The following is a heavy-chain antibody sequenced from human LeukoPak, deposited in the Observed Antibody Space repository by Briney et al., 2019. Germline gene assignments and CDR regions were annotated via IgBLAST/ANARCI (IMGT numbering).Heavy chain of an antibody. CDR2: INNDGSST. V-gene: IGHV3-74*01. CDR3: ALRYCTSTSCYPYFDY. CDR1: GFTFTSYW. J-gene: IGHJ4*02. D-gene: IGHD2-2*01. Sequence: GGSLRLSCAASGFTFTSYWMHWVRQAPGKGLVWVSRINNDGSSTNYADSVKGRFTTSRDNAKNTLYLQMNSLRAEDTAVYYCALRYCTSTSCYPYFDYWGQGTVVTVSS.